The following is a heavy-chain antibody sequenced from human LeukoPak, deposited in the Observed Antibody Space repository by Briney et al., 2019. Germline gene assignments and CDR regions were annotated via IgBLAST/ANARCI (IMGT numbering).Heavy chain of an antibody. CDR3: ARLNVEVVLDY. Sequence: SGPTLVKPTQTLTLTCTFSGFSLSTSGVGVCWIRQPPGKALEWLALIYWDDDKPYRPSLKSRLTIPKDTSKNQVVLTLTNMDSVDTATYYCARLNVEVVLDYWGQGTLVTVSS. CDR1: GFSLSTSGVG. V-gene: IGHV2-5*02. CDR2: IYWDDDK. D-gene: IGHD2-15*01. J-gene: IGHJ4*02.